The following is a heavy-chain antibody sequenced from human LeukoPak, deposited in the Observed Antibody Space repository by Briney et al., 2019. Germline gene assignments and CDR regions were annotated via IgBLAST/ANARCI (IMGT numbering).Heavy chain of an antibody. CDR1: GFTFSGYW. CDR2: IGSDGSAT. D-gene: IGHD4-17*01. V-gene: IGHV3-74*01. Sequence: PGGSLRLSCAASGFTFSGYWMHWVRQGPGKGLVWVSRIGSDGSATSYADSVKGRFTISRDNAKNTLYLQMNSLRDEDAAVYYCARVRFVVTVTTVPFDSWGPGTLVTVSS. J-gene: IGHJ4*02. CDR3: ARVRFVVTVTTVPFDS.